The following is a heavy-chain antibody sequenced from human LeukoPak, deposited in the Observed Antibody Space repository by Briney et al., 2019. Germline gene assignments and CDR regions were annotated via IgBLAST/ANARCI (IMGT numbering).Heavy chain of an antibody. Sequence: SETLSLTCTVSGGSLNSYYWTWIRQPPGKGLEWIGYFYYSGSANYNPSLKSRVSISGDTSKNQFSLKLSSVTAADTAVYYCARELEVARIDYWGQGSLVTVSS. CDR1: GGSLNSYY. D-gene: IGHD5-24*01. V-gene: IGHV4-59*01. J-gene: IGHJ4*02. CDR3: ARELEVARIDY. CDR2: FYYSGSA.